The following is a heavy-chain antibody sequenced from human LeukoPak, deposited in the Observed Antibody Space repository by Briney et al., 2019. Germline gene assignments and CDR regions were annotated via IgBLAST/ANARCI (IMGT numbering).Heavy chain of an antibody. CDR2: ISYDGSNK. V-gene: IGHV3-30*04. D-gene: IGHD4-11*01. CDR1: GFTFSSYA. Sequence: GRSLRLSCAASGFTFSSYAMHWVRQAPGKGLEWVAVISYDGSNKYYADSVKGRFTISRDNSKNTLYLQMNSLRAEDTAVYYCARDGDYSFDYWGQGTLVTVSS. J-gene: IGHJ4*02. CDR3: ARDGDYSFDY.